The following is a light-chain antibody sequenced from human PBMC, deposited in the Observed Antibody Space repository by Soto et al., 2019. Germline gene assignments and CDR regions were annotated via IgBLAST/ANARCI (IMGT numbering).Light chain of an antibody. CDR2: RNH. V-gene: IGLV1-44*01. Sequence: QPVLTQPPSASGTPGQTVTISCSGSSSNIGSNSAYWYQQIPGTAPKLIIYRNHQRPSGVPDRFSGSKSGTSASLTISGLQSEDEADYHCAAWDDSRTWVFGGGTKLTVL. CDR3: AAWDDSRTWV. J-gene: IGLJ3*02. CDR1: SSNIGSNS.